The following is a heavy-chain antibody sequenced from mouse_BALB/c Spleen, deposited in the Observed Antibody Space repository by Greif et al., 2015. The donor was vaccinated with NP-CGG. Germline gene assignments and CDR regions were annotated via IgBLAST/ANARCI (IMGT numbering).Heavy chain of an antibody. Sequence: QVQLQQSGPELVKPGASVKISCKASGYTLTDYYINWVKQKPGQGPEWIGWAYPGSGNTKYNEEFKGKATLTVDTSSSTAYMQLSSLTSEDTAVYFCVRRTGTEAMDYWGQGTSVTVSS. D-gene: IGHD4-1*01. V-gene: IGHV1-84*02. CDR3: VRRTGTEAMDY. CDR1: GYTLTDYY. J-gene: IGHJ4*01. CDR2: AYPGSGNT.